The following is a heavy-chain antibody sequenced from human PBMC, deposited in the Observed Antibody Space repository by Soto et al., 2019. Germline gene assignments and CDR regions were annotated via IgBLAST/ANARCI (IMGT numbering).Heavy chain of an antibody. CDR1: GGSISGSY. V-gene: IGHV4-59*01. CDR2: VYYTGST. D-gene: IGHD6-19*01. CDR3: ARSVAVPGAHIDY. J-gene: IGHJ4*02. Sequence: TLSLTCSVSGGSISGSYWSWIRQSPGKGLEWLGYVYYTGSTNYSPSLRSRVSISVDTSKNEFSLRLSSVTAADTAVYFCARSVAVPGAHIDYWGQGTRVTVSS.